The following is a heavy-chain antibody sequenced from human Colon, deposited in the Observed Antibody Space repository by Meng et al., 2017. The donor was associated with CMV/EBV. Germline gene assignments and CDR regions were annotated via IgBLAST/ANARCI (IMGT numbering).Heavy chain of an antibody. V-gene: IGHV1-2*02. Sequence: ASVKVSCKASGYTFTGYYMHWVRQALGQGLEWMGWINPNSGGTNYAQKFQGRVTMTRDTSISTAYMELSRLRSDDTAVYYCAREESSGWYVVDYWGQGTPVTVSS. CDR2: INPNSGGT. CDR1: GYTFTGYY. J-gene: IGHJ4*02. D-gene: IGHD6-19*01. CDR3: AREESSGWYVVDY.